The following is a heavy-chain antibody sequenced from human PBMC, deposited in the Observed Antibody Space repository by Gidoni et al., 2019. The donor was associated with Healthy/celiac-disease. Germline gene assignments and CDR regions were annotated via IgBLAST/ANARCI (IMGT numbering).Heavy chain of an antibody. CDR2: ISAYNGNT. D-gene: IGHD4-4*01. Sequence: QAQLVQSGAEVKKAGASGKVPCKSSGYTFSSYGISWVRQAPGQGLEWMGWISAYNGNTNYAQKLQGRVTMTTNTSTSTAYMELRSLRSDGTAVYYCARAKVRSTVTSFDFDYWGQGTLVTVSS. V-gene: IGHV1-18*01. CDR3: ARAKVRSTVTSFDFDY. J-gene: IGHJ4*02. CDR1: GYTFSSYG.